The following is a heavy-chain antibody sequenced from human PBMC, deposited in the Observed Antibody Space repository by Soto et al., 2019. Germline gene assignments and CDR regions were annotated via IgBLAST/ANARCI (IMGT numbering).Heavy chain of an antibody. V-gene: IGHV3-7*01. CDR2: IKQDRSEK. J-gene: IGHJ4*02. Sequence: PGGSLRLSCAASGFTFSSYWMSWVRQAPGKGLEWVANIKQDRSEKYYVDSVKGRFTISRDNAKNSLYLQMNSLRAEDTAVYYCARDQPGYSYGYGLGYWGQGTLVTVSS. D-gene: IGHD5-18*01. CDR3: ARDQPGYSYGYGLGY. CDR1: GFTFSSYW.